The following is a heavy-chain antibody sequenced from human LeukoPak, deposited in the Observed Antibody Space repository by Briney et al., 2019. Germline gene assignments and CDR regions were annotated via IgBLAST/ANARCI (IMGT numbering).Heavy chain of an antibody. V-gene: IGHV1-8*02. Sequence: PAASVKVSCKASGYTFTSYAMNWVRQAPGQGLEWMGWMNPNSGNTGYAQKFQGRVTMTRNTSISTAYMELSSLRSEDTAVYYCARGSTYYYDSSGYYLFDYWGQGTLVTVSS. D-gene: IGHD3-22*01. CDR2: MNPNSGNT. CDR3: ARGSTYYYDSSGYYLFDY. J-gene: IGHJ4*02. CDR1: GYTFTSYA.